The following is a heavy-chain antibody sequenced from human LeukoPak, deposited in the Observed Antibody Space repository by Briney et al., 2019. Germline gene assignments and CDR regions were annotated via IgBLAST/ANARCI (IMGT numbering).Heavy chain of an antibody. CDR3: ARVRVRLVAATRYAFDI. Sequence: ASVKVSCKASGYTFTDHYMHWVRQATGQGLEWMGWMNPNSGNTGYAQKFQGRVTMTRNTSISTAYMELSSLRSEDTAVYYCARVRVRLVAATRYAFDIWGQGTMVTVSS. CDR2: MNPNSGNT. CDR1: GYTFTDHY. V-gene: IGHV1-8*02. D-gene: IGHD2-15*01. J-gene: IGHJ3*02.